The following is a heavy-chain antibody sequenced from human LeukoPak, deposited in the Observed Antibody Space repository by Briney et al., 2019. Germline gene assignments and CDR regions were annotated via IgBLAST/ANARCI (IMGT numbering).Heavy chain of an antibody. Sequence: GGSLRLSCAASGFTFSSYWMTWVREAPGKGVECVSCISGDTSTENAEYVWGRFTISRDDAKNTVYLQMNSLRVEDTSVYYCARRRGGYGDGDFAYWGQGTLVTVSS. V-gene: IGHV3-66*04. CDR2: ISGDTST. CDR3: ARRRGGYGDGDFAY. D-gene: IGHD4-17*01. J-gene: IGHJ4*02. CDR1: GFTFSSYW.